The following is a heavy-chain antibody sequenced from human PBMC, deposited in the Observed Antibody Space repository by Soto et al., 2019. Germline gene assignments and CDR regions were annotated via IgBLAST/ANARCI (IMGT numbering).Heavy chain of an antibody. CDR3: ARGLAATKDGTFDY. CDR1: GGSFSGYY. J-gene: IGHJ4*02. D-gene: IGHD1-26*01. V-gene: IGHV4-34*01. CDR2: INHSGST. Sequence: SETLSLTCAVYGGSFSGYYGSWIRQPPGKGLEWIGEINHSGSTNYNPSLKSRDTISVDTSKNQFSLKLSSVTAADTAVYYCARGLAATKDGTFDYWGQGTLVTVSS.